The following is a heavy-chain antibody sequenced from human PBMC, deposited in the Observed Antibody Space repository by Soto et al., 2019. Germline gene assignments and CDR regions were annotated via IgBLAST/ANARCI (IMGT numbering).Heavy chain of an antibody. D-gene: IGHD4-17*01. CDR2: ISGGGITT. Sequence: HPVGSLRLSCATSGLTFSTYGMNCVRQAPGKWLEWVAGISGGGITTYYADSVKGRFSISRDNSKNTVFLEMNSLRVEDTALYYCAKEVTTLGRFFDHWGRGAPCTVSS. CDR1: GLTFSTYG. CDR3: AKEVTTLGRFFDH. J-gene: IGHJ4*01. V-gene: IGHV3-23*01.